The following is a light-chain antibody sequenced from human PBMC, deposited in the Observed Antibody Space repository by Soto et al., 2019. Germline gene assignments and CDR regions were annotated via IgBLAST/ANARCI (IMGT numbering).Light chain of an antibody. V-gene: IGLV2-14*01. Sequence: QSVLTQPASVSGSPGQSITISCTGTASDVGGYNFVSWYQQHPANAPKLMIYEVSHRPPWVSYRFSGSKSANTAFLTISGLQAEDGADYYCSSYTSTDTYVFGTGTKAPS. CDR1: ASDVGGYNF. CDR2: EVS. CDR3: SSYTSTDTYV. J-gene: IGLJ1*01.